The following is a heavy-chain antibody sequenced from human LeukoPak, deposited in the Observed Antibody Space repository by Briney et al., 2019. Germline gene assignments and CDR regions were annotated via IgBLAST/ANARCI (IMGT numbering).Heavy chain of an antibody. CDR2: INPNSGGT. CDR3: ERMEQLVRGRYYYYYMDV. D-gene: IGHD6-13*01. CDR1: GYTFTGYY. J-gene: IGHJ6*03. Sequence: ASVKVSCKASGYTFTGYYMHWVRQAPGQGLEWMGWINPNSGGTNYAQKFQGRVTMTRDTSISTAYMELSRLRSDDTAVYYCERMEQLVRGRYYYYYMDVWGKGTTVTISS. V-gene: IGHV1-2*02.